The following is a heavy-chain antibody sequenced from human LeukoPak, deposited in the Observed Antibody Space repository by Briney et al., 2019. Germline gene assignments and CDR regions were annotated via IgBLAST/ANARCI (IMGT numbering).Heavy chain of an antibody. CDR2: IRLNGTTK. D-gene: IGHD1-1*01. Sequence: PGGSLRLSCAASGYTFTQFGMHWVRQAPGKGLEGVAFIRLNGTTKVYGDSVEGRFTISRDNSRNTLFLQMNRLTVEDTAIYYCAVTTRGYWGQGPLVTVSS. CDR3: AVTTRGY. V-gene: IGHV3-30*02. J-gene: IGHJ4*02. CDR1: GYTFTQFG.